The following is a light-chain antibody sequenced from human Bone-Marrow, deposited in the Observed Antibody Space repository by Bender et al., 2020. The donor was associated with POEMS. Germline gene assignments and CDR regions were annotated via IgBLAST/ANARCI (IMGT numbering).Light chain of an antibody. CDR3: SSRTNNAWV. V-gene: IGLV2-14*01. CDR1: SSDIGGYKY. Sequence: QSALTQEASVSGSPGQSITISCTGTSSDIGGYKYVSWYQQHPGKGPKVMIYEVSNRPSGVSNRFSGSKSGNTASLTISGLQAEDEAEYHCSSRTNNAWVFGGGTKLTVL. J-gene: IGLJ3*02. CDR2: EVS.